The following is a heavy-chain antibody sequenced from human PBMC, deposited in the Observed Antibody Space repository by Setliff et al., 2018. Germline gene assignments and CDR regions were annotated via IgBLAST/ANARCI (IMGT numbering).Heavy chain of an antibody. CDR1: GYSISSGYY. CDR2: IYHSGST. D-gene: IGHD3-3*01. V-gene: IGHV4-38-2*01. Sequence: SETLSLTCAVSGYSISSGYYRGWIRQPPGKGLEWIGSIYHSGSTYYNPSLKSRVTISVDTSKNQFSLKLSSVTAADTAVYYCARHGLGIGTIFGVSSPNFDYWGQGTLVTVSS. CDR3: ARHGLGIGTIFGVSSPNFDY. J-gene: IGHJ4*02.